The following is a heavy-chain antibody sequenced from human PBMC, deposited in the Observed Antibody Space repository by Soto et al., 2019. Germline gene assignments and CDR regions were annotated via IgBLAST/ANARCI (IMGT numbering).Heavy chain of an antibody. D-gene: IGHD3-22*01. CDR3: ARFDSSGYYYDVY. V-gene: IGHV3-7*01. Sequence: VGSLRLSCAASGFTFSSYWMSWVRQAPGKGLEWVANIKQDGSEKYYVDSVKGRFTISRDNAKNSLYLQMNSLRAEDTAVYYCARFDSSGYYYDVYWGQGTLVTVSS. CDR1: GFTFSSYW. CDR2: IKQDGSEK. J-gene: IGHJ4*02.